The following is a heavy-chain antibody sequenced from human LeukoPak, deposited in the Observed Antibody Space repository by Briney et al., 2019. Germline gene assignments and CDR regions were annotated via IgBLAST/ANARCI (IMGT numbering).Heavy chain of an antibody. D-gene: IGHD2-2*01. CDR3: AFQLVPAAAIAFIDY. Sequence: HGASVKVSCKASGGTFSSYAISWVRQAPGQGLEWMGRIIPILGIANYAQKFQGRVTITADKSTSTAYMELSSLRSEDTAVYYCAFQLVPAAAIAFIDYWGQGTLVTVSS. CDR1: GGTFSSYA. J-gene: IGHJ4*02. CDR2: IIPILGIA. V-gene: IGHV1-69*04.